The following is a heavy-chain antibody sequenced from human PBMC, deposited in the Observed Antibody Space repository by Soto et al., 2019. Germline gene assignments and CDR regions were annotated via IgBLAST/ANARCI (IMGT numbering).Heavy chain of an antibody. D-gene: IGHD5-12*01. V-gene: IGHV1-69*13. CDR3: AREQGADSGYDSPPTNYYYYYGMDV. CDR1: GGTFSSYA. CDR2: IIPIFGTA. J-gene: IGHJ6*02. Sequence: ASVKVSCKASGGTFSSYAISWVRQAPGQGLEWMGGIIPIFGTANYAQKFQGRVTITADESTSTAYMELSSLRSEDTAVYYCAREQGADSGYDSPPTNYYYYYGMDVWGQGTTVTVSS.